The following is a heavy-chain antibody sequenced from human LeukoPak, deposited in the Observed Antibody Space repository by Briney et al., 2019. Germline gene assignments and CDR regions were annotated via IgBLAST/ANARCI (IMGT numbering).Heavy chain of an antibody. J-gene: IGHJ4*02. D-gene: IGHD1-1*01. CDR2: IYSGGST. Sequence: GGSLRLSCAASGFTVSSSFMNWVRQAPGKGLEWISVIYSGGSTYYADSVKGRFTISRDNSKNTLYLQMNSLRAEDTAVYYCARDPTTVSFDYWGQGTLVTVSS. V-gene: IGHV3-66*01. CDR3: ARDPTTVSFDY. CDR1: GFTVSSSF.